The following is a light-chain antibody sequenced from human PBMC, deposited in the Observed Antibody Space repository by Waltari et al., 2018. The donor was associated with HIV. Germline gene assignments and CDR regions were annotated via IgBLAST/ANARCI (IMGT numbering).Light chain of an antibody. V-gene: IGLV1-44*01. J-gene: IGLJ3*02. CDR2: NND. CDR3: ATWDDGLSGWV. Sequence: QSVVTQPPSASGTPGQRVSMSCSGSASNIGRHTVNWYQHLPQTAPKKLIYNNDERPSGVPDRCSASKTGTAASLDISGLQSEDEADYYCATWDDGLSGWVFGGGTKLTVL. CDR1: ASNIGRHT.